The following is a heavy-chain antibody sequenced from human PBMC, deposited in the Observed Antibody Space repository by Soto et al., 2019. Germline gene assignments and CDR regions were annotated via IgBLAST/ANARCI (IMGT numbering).Heavy chain of an antibody. Sequence: ASVKVSCKASGYTFTGYYMPWVRQAPGQGLEWMGWINPNSGGTKSAEKFQGRVTMTRDTSISTAYMELSRLTSDDTAVYYCASAAVTGTAGLDFWGQGTQVTVSS. CDR2: INPNSGGT. J-gene: IGHJ4*02. V-gene: IGHV1-2*02. CDR1: GYTFTGYY. CDR3: ASAAVTGTAGLDF. D-gene: IGHD6-19*01.